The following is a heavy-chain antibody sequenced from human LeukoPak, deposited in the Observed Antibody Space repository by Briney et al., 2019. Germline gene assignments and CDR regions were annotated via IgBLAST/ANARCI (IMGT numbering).Heavy chain of an antibody. J-gene: IGHJ6*02. D-gene: IGHD4-17*01. Sequence: GGSLRLSCAASGFTFSRYTMNWVRQAPGKGLEWVSSIAGSSGYISYADSVKGRFTISRDNAKNSLYLQMNSLRAEDTAVYYCARDWYYGDYVKGYYYYGMDVWGQGTTVTVSS. V-gene: IGHV3-21*01. CDR2: IAGSSGYI. CDR1: GFTFSRYT. CDR3: ARDWYYGDYVKGYYYYGMDV.